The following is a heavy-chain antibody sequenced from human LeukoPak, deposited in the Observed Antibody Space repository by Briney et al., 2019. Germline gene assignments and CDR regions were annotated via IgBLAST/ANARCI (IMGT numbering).Heavy chain of an antibody. CDR3: ATGLEYSTGWYYFDY. CDR2: IYSGGST. V-gene: IGHV3-53*01. D-gene: IGHD6-19*01. CDR1: GFPVSSNY. J-gene: IGHJ4*02. Sequence: GGSLRLSRAASGFPVSSNYVSWVRQAPGKGLEWVSVIYSGGSTYYGDSVKGRFTISRDNSKNTLYLQMNSLRAEDTAVYYCATGLEYSTGWYYFDYWGQGTLVTVSS.